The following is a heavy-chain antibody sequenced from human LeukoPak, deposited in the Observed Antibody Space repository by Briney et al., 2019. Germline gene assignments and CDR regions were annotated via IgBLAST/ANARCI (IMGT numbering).Heavy chain of an antibody. CDR3: ARVHAGNYFDY. Sequence: SETLSLTCAVSGGSISSGGYSWSWIRQPPGRGLEWIGYIYHSGSTYYNPSLKSRVTISVDRSKNQFSLKLSSVTAADTAVYYCARVHAGNYFDYWGQGTLVTVSS. D-gene: IGHD6-13*01. J-gene: IGHJ4*02. CDR1: GGSISSGGYS. CDR2: IYHSGST. V-gene: IGHV4-30-2*01.